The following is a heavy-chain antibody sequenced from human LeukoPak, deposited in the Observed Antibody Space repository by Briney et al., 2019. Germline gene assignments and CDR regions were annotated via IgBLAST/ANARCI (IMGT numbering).Heavy chain of an antibody. Sequence: SETLSLTCTVSGGSISSGDYYWSWIRQPPGKGLEWIGYIYYSGSTYYNPSLKSRVTISVDTSKNQFSLKLSSVTAADTAVYYCAATTVEPLGRFDYWGQGTLVTVSS. CDR1: GGSISSGDYY. J-gene: IGHJ4*02. D-gene: IGHD4-23*01. V-gene: IGHV4-30-4*01. CDR2: IYYSGST. CDR3: AATTVEPLGRFDY.